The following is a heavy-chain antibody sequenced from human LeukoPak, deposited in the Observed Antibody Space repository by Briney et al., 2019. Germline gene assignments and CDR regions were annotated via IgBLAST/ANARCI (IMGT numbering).Heavy chain of an antibody. J-gene: IGHJ4*02. CDR1: GGSISSYY. Sequence: SETLSLTCTVSGGSISSYYWSWIRQPPGRGLEWIGYIYHRGSANYNPSLKSRVAISLDTSKNQFSLKLTSVTAADTAVYYCARGGSYYTSGSYLGYWGQGTQVTVSS. CDR2: IYHRGSA. V-gene: IGHV4-59*01. D-gene: IGHD3-10*01. CDR3: ARGGSYYTSGSYLGY.